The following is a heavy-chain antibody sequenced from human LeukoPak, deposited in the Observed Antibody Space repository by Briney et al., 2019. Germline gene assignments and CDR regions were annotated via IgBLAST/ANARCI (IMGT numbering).Heavy chain of an antibody. D-gene: IGHD3-22*01. CDR2: IYYSGST. J-gene: IGHJ4*02. CDR1: GGSISSYY. Sequence: SETLSLTCTVSGGSISSYYWSWIRQPPGKGLEWIGYIYYSGSTNYNPSLKSRVTISVDTSKNQFSLKLSSVTAADTAMYYCARNYDNSGYTTFAYWGQGTLVTVSS. V-gene: IGHV4-59*01. CDR3: ARNYDNSGYTTFAY.